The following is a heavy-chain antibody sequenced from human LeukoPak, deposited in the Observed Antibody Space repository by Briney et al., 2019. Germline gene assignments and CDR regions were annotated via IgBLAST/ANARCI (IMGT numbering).Heavy chain of an antibody. Sequence: ASVKVSCKASGGTFSSYAISWVRQAPGQGLEWMGGIIPIFGTANYAQKLQGRVTMTTDTSTSTAYMELRSLRSDDTAVYYCARQGDDWLDKADAFDIWGQGTMVTVSS. D-gene: IGHD3-9*01. V-gene: IGHV1-69*05. CDR2: IIPIFGTA. CDR3: ARQGDDWLDKADAFDI. J-gene: IGHJ3*02. CDR1: GGTFSSYA.